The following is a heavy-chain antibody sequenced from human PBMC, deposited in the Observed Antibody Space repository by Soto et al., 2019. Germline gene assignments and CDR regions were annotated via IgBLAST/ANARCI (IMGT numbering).Heavy chain of an antibody. Sequence: PGGSLRLSCEGSGFTFSNYGMAWVRQAPGKGLEWVSTISSGGGNTHYADSVRGRFTISRDNSKNTLYLQVYSLRAEDTAVYYCARYIPGVRYYGMDVWGQGTTVTVSS. CDR2: ISSGGGNT. CDR3: ARYIPGVRYYGMDV. J-gene: IGHJ6*02. CDR1: GFTFSNYG. D-gene: IGHD2-2*01. V-gene: IGHV3-23*01.